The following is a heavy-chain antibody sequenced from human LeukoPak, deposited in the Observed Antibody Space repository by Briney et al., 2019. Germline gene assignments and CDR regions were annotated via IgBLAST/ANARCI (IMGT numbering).Heavy chain of an antibody. J-gene: IGHJ5*02. CDR1: GFTFSSYA. D-gene: IGHD4-11*01. V-gene: IGHV3-30-3*01. CDR2: ISYDGSNK. CDR3: ARGKTTVPFPSWFDP. Sequence: PGGSLRLSCAASGFTFSSYAMHWVRQAPGKGLEWVAVISYDGSNKYYADSVKGRFTISRDNSKNTLYLQMDSLRAEDTAVYYCARGKTTVPFPSWFDPWGQGTLVTVSS.